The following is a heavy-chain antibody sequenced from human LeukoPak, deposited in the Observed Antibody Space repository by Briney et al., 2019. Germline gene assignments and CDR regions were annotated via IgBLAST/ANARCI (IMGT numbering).Heavy chain of an antibody. V-gene: IGHV3-9*01. Sequence: GRSLRLSCAASGFTFDDYAMHWVRHGPGKGLEWVSGISWNSGSIAYADSVKGRFTISRDNAKNFLYLQMNSLRAEDTALYYCAKDISHSSGYYFFDYWGQGTLVTVSS. CDR3: AKDISHSSGYYFFDY. CDR1: GFTFDDYA. CDR2: ISWNSGSI. D-gene: IGHD3-22*01. J-gene: IGHJ4*02.